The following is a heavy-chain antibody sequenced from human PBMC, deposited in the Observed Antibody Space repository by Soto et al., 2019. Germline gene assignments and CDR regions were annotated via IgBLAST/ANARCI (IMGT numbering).Heavy chain of an antibody. Sequence: QVQLVQSGAEVKKPGSSVKVSCKASGGTFSSYAISWVRQAPGQGLEWMGGIIPIFGTANYAQKFQGRVTITADEATSTAYMELSSLRSEDTAVYYCARTGYCSSTSCSNYDYGIDVWGQGSTVTVS. J-gene: IGHJ6*02. CDR1: GGTFSSYA. CDR2: IIPIFGTA. V-gene: IGHV1-69*01. CDR3: ARTGYCSSTSCSNYDYGIDV. D-gene: IGHD2-2*01.